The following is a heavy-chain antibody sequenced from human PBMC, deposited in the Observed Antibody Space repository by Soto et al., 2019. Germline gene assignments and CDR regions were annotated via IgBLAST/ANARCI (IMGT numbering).Heavy chain of an antibody. CDR3: ARSIRRGFDP. V-gene: IGHV3-74*01. J-gene: IGHJ5*02. Sequence: EVRLVESGGGLVQPGGSLRLSCAVSGITLESYWMHWVRQSPGKGLVWVARISGDGNITDYAGFVGGRFTMSRDNPRDTVFLQMDSLRAEDTSVYYCARSIRRGFDPWGQRTLVIVSS. D-gene: IGHD3-10*01. CDR2: ISGDGNIT. CDR1: GITLESYW.